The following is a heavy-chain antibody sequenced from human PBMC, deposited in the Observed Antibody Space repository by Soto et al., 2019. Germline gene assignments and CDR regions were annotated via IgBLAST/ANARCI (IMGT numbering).Heavy chain of an antibody. CDR2: ISGSGGST. CDR3: AQLGLMTFSHKHYFNH. V-gene: IGHV3-23*01. D-gene: IGHD3-16*01. Sequence: PGGSLRLSCAASGFTFSSYAMSWVRQAPGKGLEWVSAISGSGGSTYYAASVEDRFTISRDNSKNTLYLQLNSLRAEDTAVYYCAQLGLMTFSHKHYFNHWGRGTLVTVSS. CDR1: GFTFSSYA. J-gene: IGHJ4*02.